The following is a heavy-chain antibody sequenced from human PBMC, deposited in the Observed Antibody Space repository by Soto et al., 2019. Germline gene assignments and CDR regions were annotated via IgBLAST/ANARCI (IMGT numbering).Heavy chain of an antibody. J-gene: IGHJ5*01. Sequence: SVKVSCKASGVIFSSYAVSWVRQVPGQGLEWMGGIIPIFATPKYGQKFQDRVTITADESTSSAYMELSSLTSDDTAVYYCARARYGDFVTWFDSWGQGTPVTVSS. V-gene: IGHV1-69*13. D-gene: IGHD4-17*01. CDR2: IIPIFATP. CDR3: ARARYGDFVTWFDS. CDR1: GVIFSSYA.